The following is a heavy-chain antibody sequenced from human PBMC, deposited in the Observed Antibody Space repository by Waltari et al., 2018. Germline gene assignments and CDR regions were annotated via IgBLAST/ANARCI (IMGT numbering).Heavy chain of an antibody. J-gene: IGHJ4*02. D-gene: IGHD3-16*01. Sequence: QVQLQESGPGLVKPSETLSLTCAVSGYSISSGYYWGWIRQPPGKGLEWIGSIYHSGSTYYNPSLKSRVTISVDTSKNQFSLKLSSVTAADTAVYYCARLWGSDYWGQGTLVTVSS. CDR3: ARLWGSDY. CDR1: GYSISSGYY. V-gene: IGHV4-38-2*01. CDR2: IYHSGST.